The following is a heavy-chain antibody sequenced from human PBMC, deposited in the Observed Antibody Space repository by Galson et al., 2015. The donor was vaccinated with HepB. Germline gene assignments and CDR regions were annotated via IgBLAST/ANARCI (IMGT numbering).Heavy chain of an antibody. CDR3: ARDDAGYSYGRYYFDY. CDR1: GFTFSSYS. CDR2: ISSSSSYI. D-gene: IGHD5-18*01. J-gene: IGHJ4*02. Sequence: SLRLSCAASGFTFSSYSMNWVRQAPGKGLEWVSSISSSSSYIYYADSVKGRFTISRDNAKNSLYLQMNSLRAEDTAVYYCARDDAGYSYGRYYFDYWGQGTLVTVSS. V-gene: IGHV3-21*01.